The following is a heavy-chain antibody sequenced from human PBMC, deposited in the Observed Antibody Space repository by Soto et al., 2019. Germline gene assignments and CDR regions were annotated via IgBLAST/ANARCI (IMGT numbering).Heavy chain of an antibody. CDR2: IYHSGSI. CDR1: GASISTSYW. CDR3: ARGGDYRFDY. Sequence: QVQLQESGPGLVKPSGTLSLTCAVSGASISTSYWWSWVRQPPGKGLEWIGEIYHSGSINYTPSLKSLVTISLGKSKNQFSLKLSSVTAADTAVYYCARGGDYRFDYWGQGTLVTVAS. V-gene: IGHV4-4*02. J-gene: IGHJ4*02. D-gene: IGHD4-17*01.